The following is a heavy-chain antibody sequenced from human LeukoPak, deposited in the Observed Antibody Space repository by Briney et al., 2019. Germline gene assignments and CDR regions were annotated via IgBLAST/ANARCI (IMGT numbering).Heavy chain of an antibody. CDR1: GFTFSSYA. CDR3: AREGGNSYYYFDY. J-gene: IGHJ4*02. D-gene: IGHD5-18*01. CDR2: MSYDATYK. Sequence: PGVSVRLSCAASGFTFSSYAMHWLRQAPGKGLMWVTAMSYDATYKYYADSVKGRFTISRDNSKNTLYLQMNSLRPEDTAVYYCAREGGNSYYYFDYWGQGTLVTVSS. V-gene: IGHV3-30-3*01.